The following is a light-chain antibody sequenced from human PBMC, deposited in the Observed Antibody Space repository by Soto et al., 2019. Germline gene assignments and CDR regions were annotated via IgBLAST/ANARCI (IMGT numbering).Light chain of an antibody. Sequence: QSVLTQPRSVSGSPGQSVAISCTGTSSDVGAYNYVSWYQQYPGKAPKLIIYDVTKRPSGVSDRFSGSKSGNTASLTISGLQTEDEADYYCSSVGSTSVFGTGTKVTVL. CDR1: SSDVGAYNY. CDR2: DVT. J-gene: IGLJ1*01. V-gene: IGLV2-11*01. CDR3: SSVGSTSV.